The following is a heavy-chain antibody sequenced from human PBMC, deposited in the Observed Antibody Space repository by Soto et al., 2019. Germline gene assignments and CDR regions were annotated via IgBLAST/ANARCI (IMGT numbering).Heavy chain of an antibody. CDR3: AGRTYG. D-gene: IGHD4-17*01. Sequence: EVQLVESGGGLVQPGGSLRLSCAASGFDVSSNYMSWVRQAPGKGLEWVSLIYSGGTTYYADSVKGRFTISRHSSKNTLYLQMNSLRVEDTAVYYCAGRTYGWRQGTMVTVS. V-gene: IGHV3-53*04. CDR2: IYSGGTT. CDR1: GFDVSSNY. J-gene: IGHJ3*01.